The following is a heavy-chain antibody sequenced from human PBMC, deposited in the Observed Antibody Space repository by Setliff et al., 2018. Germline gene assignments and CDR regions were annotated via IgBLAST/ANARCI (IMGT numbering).Heavy chain of an antibody. D-gene: IGHD6-19*01. CDR2: TNPSGGLT. J-gene: IGHJ3*02. CDR1: GYTLTNYY. V-gene: IGHV1-46*03. CDR3: ARVYLAGSGWDKANALDI. Sequence: ASVKVSCKASGYTLTNYYMHWVRQAPGQGLEWMGITNPSGGLTRYARKFQGRVTMARETSTSTVYMELSGLRSEDTAVYYCARVYLAGSGWDKANALDIWGQGTMVTVSS.